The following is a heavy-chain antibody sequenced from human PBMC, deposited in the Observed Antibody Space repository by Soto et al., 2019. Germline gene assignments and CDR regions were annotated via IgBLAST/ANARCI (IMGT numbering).Heavy chain of an antibody. V-gene: IGHV1-3*01. Sequence: RASVKVSCKASGYTFTSYGISWVRQAPGQGLEWMGWINAGNGNTKYSQKFQGRVTITRDTSASTAYMELSSLRSEDTAVYYCARGADIVVVPDAFDIWGQGTMVTVSS. J-gene: IGHJ3*02. CDR1: GYTFTSYG. CDR2: INAGNGNT. CDR3: ARGADIVVVPDAFDI. D-gene: IGHD2-2*01.